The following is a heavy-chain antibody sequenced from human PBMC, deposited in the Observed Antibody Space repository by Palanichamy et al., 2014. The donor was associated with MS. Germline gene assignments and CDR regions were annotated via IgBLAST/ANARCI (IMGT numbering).Heavy chain of an antibody. D-gene: IGHD3-10*01. CDR3: ARDYYGPGRHIDY. CDR1: GVSIRSYY. J-gene: IGHJ4*02. Sequence: QVQLQESGPGLVKPSETLSLTCTVSGVSIRSYYWSWIRQPPGKGLEWIGYIYYSGSANYNPSLKSRVAISIDTSKSQFSLKLSSVTPADTAVYYCARDYYGPGRHIDYWGQGTLVTVSA. V-gene: IGHV4-59*01. CDR2: IYYSGSA.